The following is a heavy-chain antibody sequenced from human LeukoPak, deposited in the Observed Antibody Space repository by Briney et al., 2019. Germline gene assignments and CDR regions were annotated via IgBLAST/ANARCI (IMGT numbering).Heavy chain of an antibody. CDR3: ARDEGGSAFGI. J-gene: IGHJ3*02. CDR2: IYYSGST. CDR1: GGSISSYY. D-gene: IGHD3-16*01. Sequence: SETLSLTCTVSGGSISSYYWSWIRQPPGKGLEWIGYIYYSGSTNYNPSLKSRVTISVDTSKNQFSLKLSSVTAADTAVYYCARDEGGSAFGIWGQGTMVTVSS. V-gene: IGHV4-59*01.